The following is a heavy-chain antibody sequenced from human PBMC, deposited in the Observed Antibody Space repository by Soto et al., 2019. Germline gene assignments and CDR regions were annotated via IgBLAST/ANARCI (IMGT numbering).Heavy chain of an antibody. CDR2: IWYDGSNK. CDR1: GFTFSSYG. CDR3: ARTSAGTWGEYYYYGMDV. Sequence: GSLRLSCAASGFTFSSYGMHWVRQAPGKGLEWVAVIWYDGSNKYYADSVKGRFTISRDNSKNTLYLQMNSLRAEDTAVYYCARTSAGTWGEYYYYGMDVWGQGTTVTVSS. J-gene: IGHJ6*02. D-gene: IGHD6-13*01. V-gene: IGHV3-33*01.